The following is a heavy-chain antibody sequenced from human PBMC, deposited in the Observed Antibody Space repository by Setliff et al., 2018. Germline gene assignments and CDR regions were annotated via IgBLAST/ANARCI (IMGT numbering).Heavy chain of an antibody. V-gene: IGHV3-33*01. CDR1: GFTFSSYG. CDR3: ARQAVAGSDAFDI. J-gene: IGHJ3*02. D-gene: IGHD6-19*01. CDR2: IWYDGSNK. Sequence: PGGSLRLSCAASGFTFSSYGMHWVRQAPGKGLEWVAVIWYDGSNKYYADSVKGRFTISRDNSKNTLYLQMNSLRAEDTAVYYCARQAVAGSDAFDIWGQGTMVTVSS.